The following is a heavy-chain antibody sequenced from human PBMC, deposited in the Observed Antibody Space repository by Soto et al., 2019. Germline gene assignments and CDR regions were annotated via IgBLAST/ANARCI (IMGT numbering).Heavy chain of an antibody. Sequence: QVQLVQSGAEGKKPGASVKVSCKASGYTFTSYDINWVRQATGQGLEWMGWMNPSSGNTGYAQKFQGTVTMTRNTSISTAYMELSSLRSEHTAVYYCAREKTSFGMDVWGQGTTVTVSS. CDR1: GYTFTSYD. V-gene: IGHV1-8*01. J-gene: IGHJ6*02. CDR3: AREKTSFGMDV. CDR2: MNPSSGNT.